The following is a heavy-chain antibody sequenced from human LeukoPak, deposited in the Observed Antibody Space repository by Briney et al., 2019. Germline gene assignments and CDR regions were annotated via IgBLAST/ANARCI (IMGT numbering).Heavy chain of an antibody. CDR1: GGSISSSSYY. J-gene: IGHJ4*02. Sequence: KPSETLSLTCTVSGGSISSSSYYWGWIRQPPGKGLEWIGSIYYSGSTYYNPSLKSRVTISVDTSKNQFSLKLSSVTAADTAVYYCARAPDDNWNDAGVDYWGQGTLVTVSS. D-gene: IGHD1-1*01. CDR3: ARAPDDNWNDAGVDY. V-gene: IGHV4-39*07. CDR2: IYYSGST.